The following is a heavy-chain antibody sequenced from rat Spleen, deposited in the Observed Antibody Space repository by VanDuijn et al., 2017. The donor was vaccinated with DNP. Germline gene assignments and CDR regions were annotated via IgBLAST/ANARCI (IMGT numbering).Heavy chain of an antibody. V-gene: IGHV5-31*01. Sequence: EVQLVGSGGDLVQPGRSLKVSCVASGFTFDNYWMTWIRQTPEKGLEWVATINYDGSRTYCRDSVKGRFTISKDTAKNTLYLQMNSLRSEDTATYYCARAGARYAMDAWGQGTSVTVSS. D-gene: IGHD1-4*01. CDR2: INYDGSRT. CDR1: GFTFDNYW. J-gene: IGHJ4*01. CDR3: ARAGARYAMDA.